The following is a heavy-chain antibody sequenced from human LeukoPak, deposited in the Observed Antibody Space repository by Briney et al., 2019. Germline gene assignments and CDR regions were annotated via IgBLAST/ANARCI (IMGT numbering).Heavy chain of an antibody. V-gene: IGHV3-7*01. D-gene: IGHD3-10*01. J-gene: IGHJ5*02. CDR1: GFTFSTYW. CDR2: IKKDGSEK. CDR3: ARYSGSGFDP. Sequence: GGSLRLSCAASGFTFSTYWMSWVRQAPGKGLEWVANIKKDGSEKYYVDSVKGRFTISRDNAKNSLYLQTNSLRAEDTAVYYCARYSGSGFDPWGQGTLVTVTS.